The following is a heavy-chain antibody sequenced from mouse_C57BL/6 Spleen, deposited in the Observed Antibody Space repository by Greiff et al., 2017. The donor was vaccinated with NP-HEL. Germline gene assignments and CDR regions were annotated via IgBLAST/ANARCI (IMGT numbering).Heavy chain of an antibody. CDR3: ARGYYSNYGGDY. Sequence: QVQLQQSGAELVKPGASVKMSCKASGYTFTSYWITWVKQRPGQGLEWIGDIYPGSGSTNYNEKFKSKATLTVDTSSSTAYMQLSSLTSEDSAVYYCARGYYSNYGGDYWGQGTSVTVSS. D-gene: IGHD2-5*01. V-gene: IGHV1-55*01. CDR1: GYTFTSYW. J-gene: IGHJ4*01. CDR2: IYPGSGST.